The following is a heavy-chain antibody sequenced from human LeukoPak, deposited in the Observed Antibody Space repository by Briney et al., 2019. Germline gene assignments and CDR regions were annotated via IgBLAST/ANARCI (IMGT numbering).Heavy chain of an antibody. J-gene: IGHJ3*01. CDR3: ARESGWGLPHAFDF. D-gene: IGHD3-3*01. CDR2: IPYDGSKI. V-gene: IGHV3-30-3*01. Sequence: HPGGSLRLSCAASGFTFSSYAMHWVRQAPGKGLDWVTLIPYDGSKIYYADSVKGRFTISRDNSKNMLFLQMNSLRAEDTAVYYCARESGWGLPHAFDFWGQGTMVTVSS. CDR1: GFTFSSYA.